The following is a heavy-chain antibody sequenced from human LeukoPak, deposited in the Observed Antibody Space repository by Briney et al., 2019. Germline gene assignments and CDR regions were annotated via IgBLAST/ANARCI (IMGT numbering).Heavy chain of an antibody. Sequence: PGGSLRLSCAASGLTFSSYAMSWVRQAPGKGLEWVSAISGSGGSTYYADSVKGRFTISRDNSKNTLYLQMNSLRAEDTAVYYCAKERVSSGWNPHWFDPWGQGTLVTVSS. D-gene: IGHD6-19*01. CDR2: ISGSGGST. J-gene: IGHJ5*02. V-gene: IGHV3-23*01. CDR3: AKERVSSGWNPHWFDP. CDR1: GLTFSSYA.